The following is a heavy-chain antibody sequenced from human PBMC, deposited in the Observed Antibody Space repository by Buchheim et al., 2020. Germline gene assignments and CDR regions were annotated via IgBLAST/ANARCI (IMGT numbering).Heavy chain of an antibody. CDR2: IYWADDK. D-gene: IGHD3-3*01. CDR3: AHSPLGGFLEWYYFDY. J-gene: IGHJ4*02. Sequence: QITLKESGPTLVKPTQTLTLTCTFSGFSLSTSGVGVGWIRQPPGKSLEWLALIYWADDKHYSPSLTSRLTITKDTSKHQVVLTMTNMDPVDTATYYCAHSPLGGFLEWYYFDYWGQGTL. CDR1: GFSLSTSGVG. V-gene: IGHV2-5*02.